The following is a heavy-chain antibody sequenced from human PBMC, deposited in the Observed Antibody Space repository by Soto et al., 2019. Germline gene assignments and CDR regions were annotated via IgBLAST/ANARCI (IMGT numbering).Heavy chain of an antibody. CDR2: ISGSGGST. V-gene: IGHV3-23*01. Sequence: GGSLRLSCAASEFTFSNFALTWVRQAPGKGLEWVSGISGSGGSTYYADSVKGRFTISRDSSKNTVNLQMNSLRAEDTAVHYCASRGRYYGMDVWGQGTTVTVSS. J-gene: IGHJ6*02. CDR3: ASRGRYYGMDV. D-gene: IGHD3-10*01. CDR1: EFTFSNFA.